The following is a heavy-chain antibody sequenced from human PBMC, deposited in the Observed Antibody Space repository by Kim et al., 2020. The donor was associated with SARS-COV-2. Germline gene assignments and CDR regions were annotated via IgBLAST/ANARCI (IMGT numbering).Heavy chain of an antibody. D-gene: IGHD3-22*01. V-gene: IGHV3-48*02. Sequence: SVKGRFTISRDNAKNSLSLQMNRLRDEDTAVYYCARSLRTMIVVVSYFDSWGQGTLVTVSS. CDR3: ARSLRTMIVVVSYFDS. J-gene: IGHJ4*02.